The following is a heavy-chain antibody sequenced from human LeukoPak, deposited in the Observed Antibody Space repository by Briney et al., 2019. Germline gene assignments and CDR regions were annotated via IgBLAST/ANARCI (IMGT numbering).Heavy chain of an antibody. CDR1: GYTFTSYG. Sequence: ASVKVSCKASGYTFTSYGISWVRQAPGQGLEWMGGIIPIFGTANYALKFQGRVTITADESTSTAYMELSSLRSEDTAVYYCARAIGELLFRATSPDNWFDPWGQGTLVTVSS. V-gene: IGHV1-69*13. J-gene: IGHJ5*02. CDR3: ARAIGELLFRATSPDNWFDP. D-gene: IGHD3-10*01. CDR2: IIPIFGTA.